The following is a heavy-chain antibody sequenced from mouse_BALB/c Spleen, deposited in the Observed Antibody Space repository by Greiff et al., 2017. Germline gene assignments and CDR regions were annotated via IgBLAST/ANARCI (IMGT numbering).Heavy chain of an antibody. CDR1: GYTFTSYW. Sequence: VQLQQSGTVLARPGASVKMSCKASGYTFTSYWMHWVKQRPGQGLEWIGAIYPGNSDTSYNQKFKGKAKLTAVTSTSTAYMELSSLTNEDSAVYYCTRSSYGYYAITGAMDYWGQGTSVTVSA. CDR3: TRSSYGYYAITGAMDY. J-gene: IGHJ4*01. CDR2: IYPGNSDT. D-gene: IGHD2-3*01. V-gene: IGHV1-5*01.